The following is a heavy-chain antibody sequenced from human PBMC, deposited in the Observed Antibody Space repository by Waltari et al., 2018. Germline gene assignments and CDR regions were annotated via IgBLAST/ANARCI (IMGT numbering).Heavy chain of an antibody. CDR2: LSSSSSTI. V-gene: IGHV3-48*01. CDR3: AREMTTRALLGVGMDV. Sequence: EVQLVESGGGLVQPGGSLRLSCAASGFTFSSYSMNWVRQAPGKGLEWVSYLSSSSSTIDYADSVKGRFTLSRDNAKNSLYLQMNSLGAEDTAVYYCAREMTTRALLGVGMDVWGQGTTGTVSS. CDR1: GFTFSSYS. J-gene: IGHJ6*02.